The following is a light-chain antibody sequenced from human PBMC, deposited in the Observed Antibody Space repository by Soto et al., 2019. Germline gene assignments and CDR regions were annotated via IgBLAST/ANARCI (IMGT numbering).Light chain of an antibody. Sequence: IVLTQSPGTLSLSPGGRATLSCRASQTVSSSFLAWYQQKPGQAPRLLMYGTSSRATGIPDRFSGSGSGTDFTLTISRLEPEDFAVYYCQQYGDSPWTFGQGTKVEIK. CDR3: QQYGDSPWT. CDR2: GTS. CDR1: QTVSSSF. V-gene: IGKV3-20*01. J-gene: IGKJ1*01.